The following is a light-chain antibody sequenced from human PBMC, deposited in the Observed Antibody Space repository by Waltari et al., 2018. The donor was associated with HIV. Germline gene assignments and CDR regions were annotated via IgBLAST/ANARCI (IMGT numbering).Light chain of an antibody. Sequence: QSALTQPASASGPPGQSNTISTTGSTSDMGTYNLVSLYQHHPGKAPKLIIYEFTKRPSGVSHLFSGSKSGNTASLTISGLQAEDEADYYCGSYGGSSYIFGGGSEVTVL. J-gene: IGLJ1*01. CDR3: GSYGGSSYI. CDR2: EFT. V-gene: IGLV2-23*02. CDR1: TSDMGTYNL.